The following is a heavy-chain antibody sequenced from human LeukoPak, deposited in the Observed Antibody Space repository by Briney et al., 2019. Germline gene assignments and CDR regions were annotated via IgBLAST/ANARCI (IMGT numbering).Heavy chain of an antibody. D-gene: IGHD5-18*01. CDR1: GFSFSSYA. V-gene: IGHV3-23*01. CDR3: AKGNGYSYGRYYFDY. J-gene: IGHJ4*02. CDR2: LTASGGNT. Sequence: PGGSLRRSCAASGFSFSSYAMGRVRQAPGKGLEWVSALTASGGNTYYADSVKGRFTISRDNSKNTLYLQVNSLRAEDTAVYYCAKGNGYSYGRYYFDYWGQGTLVTVSS.